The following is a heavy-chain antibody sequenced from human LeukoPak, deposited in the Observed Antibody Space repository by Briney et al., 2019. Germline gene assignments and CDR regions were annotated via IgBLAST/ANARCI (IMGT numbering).Heavy chain of an antibody. CDR3: AKGGGYNWNYKYYFDY. CDR1: GFTFSSYS. V-gene: IGHV3-21*04. J-gene: IGHJ4*02. Sequence: NPGGSLRLSCTASGFTFSSYSMNWVRQAPGKGLEWVSSISTSSSYIYYADSVKGRFTISRDNARNSLYLQMNSLRAEDMALYYCAKGGGYNWNYKYYFDYWGQGTLVTVSS. D-gene: IGHD1-7*01. CDR2: ISTSSSYI.